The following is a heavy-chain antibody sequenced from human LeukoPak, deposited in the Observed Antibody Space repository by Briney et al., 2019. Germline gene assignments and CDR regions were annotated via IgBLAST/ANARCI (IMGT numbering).Heavy chain of an antibody. Sequence: SETLSLTCAVYGGSFSGYYWSWIRQPPGKGLEWIGEINHSGSTNYNPSLKSRVTISVDTSKNQFSLKLSSVTAADTAVYYCARGPRVGATIRPIFFDYWGQGTLVTVSS. CDR1: GGSFSGYY. D-gene: IGHD1-26*01. V-gene: IGHV4-34*01. CDR2: INHSGST. CDR3: ARGPRVGATIRPIFFDY. J-gene: IGHJ4*02.